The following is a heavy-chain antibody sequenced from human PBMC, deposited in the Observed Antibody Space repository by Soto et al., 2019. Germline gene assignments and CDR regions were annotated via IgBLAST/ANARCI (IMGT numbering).Heavy chain of an antibody. D-gene: IGHD3-3*01. CDR3: ARHGGAGMEWLFPPFDI. CDR1: GYSFTSYW. J-gene: IGHJ3*02. CDR2: IYPGDSDT. Sequence: GESLKISCKGCGYSFTSYWIGWVRQMPGKGLEWMGIIYPGDSDTRYSPSFQGQVTISADKSISTAYLQWSSLKASDTAMYYCARHGGAGMEWLFPPFDIWGQGTMVTVSS. V-gene: IGHV5-51*01.